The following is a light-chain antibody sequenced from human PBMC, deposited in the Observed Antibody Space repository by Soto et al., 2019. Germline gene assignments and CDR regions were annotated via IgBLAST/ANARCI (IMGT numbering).Light chain of an antibody. CDR1: SSDVGGYNS. CDR2: NVS. Sequence: LTQPASVSGPPGQSITISCTGTSSDVGGYNSVSWYQQHPGKAPKLMIYNVSNRPSGISDRFSGSRSGNTASLTISGLQAEDEADYYCSSNTSSSTYVFGTGTKVTVL. J-gene: IGLJ1*01. CDR3: SSNTSSSTYV. V-gene: IGLV2-14*03.